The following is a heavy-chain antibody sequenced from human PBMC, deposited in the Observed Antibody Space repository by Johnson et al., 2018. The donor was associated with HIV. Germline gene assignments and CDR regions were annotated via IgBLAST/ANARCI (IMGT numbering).Heavy chain of an antibody. Sequence: VQLVESGGGLVKPGGSLRLSCAVSTFTFSDYYMRWIRQAPGKGLEWLSYISSSGSTIYYADSVKGRFTISRDNAKHSLFLQMDSLRAEDTAVYYCAKASYAFDIWGQGTMVTVSS. J-gene: IGHJ3*02. CDR3: AKASYAFDI. V-gene: IGHV3-11*01. CDR1: TFTFSDYY. CDR2: ISSSGSTI.